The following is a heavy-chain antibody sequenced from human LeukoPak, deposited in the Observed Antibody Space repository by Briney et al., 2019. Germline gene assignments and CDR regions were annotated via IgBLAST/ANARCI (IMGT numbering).Heavy chain of an antibody. J-gene: IGHJ4*02. CDR3: AKTVMDYYDSSGRYYFDY. D-gene: IGHD3-22*01. Sequence: PGGSLRLSCAASGFTFSSYAMSWVRQAPGKGLEWVPAISGSGGSTYYADSVKGRFTISRDNSKNTLYLQMNSLRAEDTAVYYCAKTVMDYYDSSGRYYFDYWGQGTLVTVSS. CDR1: GFTFSSYA. V-gene: IGHV3-23*01. CDR2: ISGSGGST.